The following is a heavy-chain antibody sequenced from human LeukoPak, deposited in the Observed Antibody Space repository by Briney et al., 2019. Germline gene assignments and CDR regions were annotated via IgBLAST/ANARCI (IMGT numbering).Heavy chain of an antibody. CDR2: IYTSGST. CDR1: GGSISSGSYY. J-gene: IGHJ3*02. CDR3: ARAPDTAMVDAFDI. V-gene: IGHV4-61*02. Sequence: SQTLSLTCTVSGGSISSGSYYWSWIRQPAGKGLEWIGRIYTSGSTNYNPSLKSRVTISVDTSKNQFSLRLSSVTAADTAVYYCARAPDTAMVDAFDIWGQGTMVTVSS. D-gene: IGHD5-18*01.